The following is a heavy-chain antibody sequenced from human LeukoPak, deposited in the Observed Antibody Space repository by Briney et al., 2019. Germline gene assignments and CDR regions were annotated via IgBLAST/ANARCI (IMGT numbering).Heavy chain of an antibody. Sequence: GSLRLSCSASGFTFSSYGMHWVRQAPGKGLEWVAFIRYDGSNKYYADSVKGRFTISRDNAKNSLYLQMNSLRAEDTAVYYCARGSMVRGVDMPFDYWGQGTLVTVSS. V-gene: IGHV3-30*02. CDR2: IRYDGSNK. J-gene: IGHJ4*02. CDR3: ARGSMVRGVDMPFDY. D-gene: IGHD3-10*01. CDR1: GFTFSSYG.